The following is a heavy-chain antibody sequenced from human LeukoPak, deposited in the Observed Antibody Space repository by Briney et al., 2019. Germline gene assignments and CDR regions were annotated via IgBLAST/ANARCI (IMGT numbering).Heavy chain of an antibody. D-gene: IGHD2-21*01. Sequence: PSETLSLTCAVYGGSFSGYYWSWIRQPPGKGLEWIGEINHSGSTYYNPSLKSRVTISVDTSKNQFSLKLSSVTAADTAVYYCARDLVSDPGWSQGTLVTVSS. V-gene: IGHV4-34*01. CDR1: GGSFSGYY. CDR3: ARDLVSDPG. CDR2: INHSGST. J-gene: IGHJ4*02.